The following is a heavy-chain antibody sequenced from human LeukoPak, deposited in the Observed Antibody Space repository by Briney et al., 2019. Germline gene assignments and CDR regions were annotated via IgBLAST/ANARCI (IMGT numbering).Heavy chain of an antibody. V-gene: IGHV1-18*01. CDR2: ISAYNGNT. CDR1: GYTFTSYG. J-gene: IGHJ3*02. Sequence: ASVKVSCKASGYTFTSYGISWVRQAPGQGLEWMGWISAYNGNTNYAQKLQGRVTMTTDTSTSTAYMELRSLRSDDTAVYYCARLRPGDSSGYFRSGAFDIWGQGTMVTVSS. CDR3: ARLRPGDSSGYFRSGAFDI. D-gene: IGHD3-22*01.